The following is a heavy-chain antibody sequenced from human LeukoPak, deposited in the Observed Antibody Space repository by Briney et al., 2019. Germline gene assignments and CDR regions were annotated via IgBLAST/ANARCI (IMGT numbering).Heavy chain of an antibody. Sequence: GGSLRLSCAASGFTFSDYYMSWIRQAPGKGLEWVSYISSSGSTIYYADSVKGRFTISRDNAKNSLYLQMNSLRAEDTAVYYCAGEMATTSLDAFDYWGQGTLVTVSS. V-gene: IGHV3-11*04. CDR2: ISSSGSTI. J-gene: IGHJ4*02. D-gene: IGHD5-24*01. CDR1: GFTFSDYY. CDR3: AGEMATTSLDAFDY.